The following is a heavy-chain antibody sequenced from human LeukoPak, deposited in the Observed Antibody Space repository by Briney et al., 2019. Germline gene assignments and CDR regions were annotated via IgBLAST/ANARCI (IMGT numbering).Heavy chain of an antibody. D-gene: IGHD3-10*01. Sequence: GGSLRLSCAVSGFTVSSNYVTWVRQAPGKGLEWVSILYSGGSTDYADSVKGRFTIPRDNSKNTFYLQMNSLRAEDTAVYYCARDRAVRGMDVWGQGTTVIVSS. CDR3: ARDRAVRGMDV. V-gene: IGHV3-66*01. CDR2: LYSGGST. J-gene: IGHJ6*02. CDR1: GFTVSSNY.